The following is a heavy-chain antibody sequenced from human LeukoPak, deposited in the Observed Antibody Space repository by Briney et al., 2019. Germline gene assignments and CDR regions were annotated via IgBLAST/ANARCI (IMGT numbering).Heavy chain of an antibody. CDR1: GFTFSSYE. V-gene: IGHV3-48*03. CDR2: ISSSGSTI. J-gene: IGHJ6*04. Sequence: GGSLRLSCAASGFTFSSYEMNWVRQAPGKGLEWVSYISSSGSTIYYADSVKGRFTISRDNAKNSLYLQMNSLRAEDTAVYYCAELGITVIRGVWGKGTTVTISS. CDR3: AELGITVIRGV. D-gene: IGHD3-22*01.